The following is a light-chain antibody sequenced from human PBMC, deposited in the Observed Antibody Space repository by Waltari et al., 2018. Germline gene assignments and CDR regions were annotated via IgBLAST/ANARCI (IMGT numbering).Light chain of an antibody. CDR3: QQYGNSPLT. V-gene: IGKV3-20*01. Sequence: EIVLTQSPGTLSLSPGERAALSCRASQNVRNRDLAWYQHKPGQAPRLVIYGASSRATGIPDRFSGSGSGTDFTLTISRLEPEDFAVYYCQQYGNSPLTFGPGTKVDIK. CDR1: QNVRNRD. J-gene: IGKJ3*01. CDR2: GAS.